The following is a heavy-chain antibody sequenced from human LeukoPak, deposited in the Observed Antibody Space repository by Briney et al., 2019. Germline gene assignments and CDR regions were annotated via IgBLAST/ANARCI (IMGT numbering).Heavy chain of an antibody. Sequence: PGGSLRLSCAGSGFTFSSYGMHWVHQAPGKGLEWVAVIRRDGSNKYYADSVKGRFTISRDNAKNSLYLQMNSLRAEDTALYYCAKDIGAAAGTSWRQGTLVTVSS. V-gene: IGHV3-30*02. CDR2: IRRDGSNK. CDR3: AKDIGAAAGTS. CDR1: GFTFSSYG. J-gene: IGHJ4*02. D-gene: IGHD6-13*01.